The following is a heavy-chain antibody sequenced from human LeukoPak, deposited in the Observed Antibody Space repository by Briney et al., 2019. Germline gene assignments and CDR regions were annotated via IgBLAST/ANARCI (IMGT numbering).Heavy chain of an antibody. CDR2: IKTKTDGGTT. CDR1: GFTFSNAW. J-gene: IGHJ6*02. CDR3: TINITIFVVAQTPYYYGMDV. Sequence: PGGSLRLSCAASGFTFSNAWMSWVRQAPGKGLEWVGRIKTKTDGGTTDYAAPVKGRFTISRDDSKNTLYLQMNTLKTEDTAVYYCTINITIFVVAQTPYYYGMDVWGQGTTVTASS. V-gene: IGHV3-15*01. D-gene: IGHD3-3*01.